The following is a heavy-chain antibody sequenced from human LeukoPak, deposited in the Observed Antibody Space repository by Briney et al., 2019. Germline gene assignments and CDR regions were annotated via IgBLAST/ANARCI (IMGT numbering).Heavy chain of an antibody. CDR2: TYYRSKWYN. J-gene: IGHJ4*02. CDR1: GDSVSSSSAA. D-gene: IGHD1-26*01. CDR3: ARDDVREGATLDY. V-gene: IGHV6-1*01. Sequence: SQTLSLTCAISGDSVSSSSAAWNWIRQSPSRGLEWLGRTYYRSKWYNDDAVSVKSRITINPDTDKNQFSLQLNSVTPGDTAVYYCARDDVREGATLDYWGQGTLVTVSS.